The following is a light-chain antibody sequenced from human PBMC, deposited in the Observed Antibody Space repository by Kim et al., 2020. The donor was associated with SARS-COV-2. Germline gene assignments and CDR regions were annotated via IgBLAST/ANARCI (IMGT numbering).Light chain of an antibody. CDR3: AAWDDGLNGSV. V-gene: IGLV1-44*01. CDR1: RSNIGSNV. Sequence: QSVLTQPPSASGTPGQRVTISCSGSRSNIGSNVVNWYQQLPGTAPKLLIYSNDYRPSGVPDRFSGSKSGTSASLDISGLQSEDEADYYCAAWDDGLNGSVFGGGTQLTVL. CDR2: SND. J-gene: IGLJ3*02.